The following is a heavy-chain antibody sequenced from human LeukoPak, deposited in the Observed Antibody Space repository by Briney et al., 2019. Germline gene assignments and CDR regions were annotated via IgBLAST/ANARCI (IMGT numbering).Heavy chain of an antibody. V-gene: IGHV3-20*04. J-gene: IGHJ6*04. CDR2: INGNGGST. CDR3: AELGITMIGGV. D-gene: IGHD3-10*02. CDR1: GFTFDNYG. Sequence: PGGSLRLSCAASGFTFDNYGMSWVRQVPEKGLEWVSSINGNGGSTAYADSVKGRFTISRDNAKNSLYLQMNSLRAKDTAVYYCAELGITMIGGVWGKGTTVTISS.